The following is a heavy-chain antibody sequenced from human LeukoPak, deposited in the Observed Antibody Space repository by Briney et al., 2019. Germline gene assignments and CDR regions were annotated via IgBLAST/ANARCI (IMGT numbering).Heavy chain of an antibody. CDR2: IYYSGST. D-gene: IGHD5-12*01. Sequence: SETLSLTCTVSGGSISSYYWSWIRQPPGKGLEWIGYIYYSGSTNYNPSLKSRVTISVDTSKNQFSLKLSSVTAADTAVYYCARVWRGYSGYDSPLDCWGQGTLVTVSS. J-gene: IGHJ4*02. CDR3: ARVWRGYSGYDSPLDC. V-gene: IGHV4-59*01. CDR1: GGSISSYY.